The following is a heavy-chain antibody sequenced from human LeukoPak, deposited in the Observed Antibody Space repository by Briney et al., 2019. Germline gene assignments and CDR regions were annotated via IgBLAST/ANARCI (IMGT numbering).Heavy chain of an antibody. CDR2: INHSGST. J-gene: IGHJ4*02. V-gene: IGHV4-34*01. D-gene: IGHD6-6*01. CDR3: ARRRLGAARPLDY. Sequence: SETLSLTCAVYGGSFSGFYWSWIRQPPGKGGEWIGEINHSGSTNYNPSLKSRVTISVDTSKNQFSLKLSSVTAADTAVYCCARRRLGAARPLDYWGQGTLVTVSS. CDR1: GGSFSGFY.